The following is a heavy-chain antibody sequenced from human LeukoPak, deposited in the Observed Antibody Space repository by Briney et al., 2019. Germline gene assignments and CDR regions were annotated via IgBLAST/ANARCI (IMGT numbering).Heavy chain of an antibody. CDR1: SGFISGQC. V-gene: IGHV4-59*11. J-gene: IGHJ4*02. Sequence: SETLSLTCIVASGFISGQCWSWIRQFPGKAPEWIGSVEDSGPTRYNSSLRGRVSLSVDASQKQFSLRLSSVTAADTAMYYCARGHFGPGYYFDNWGQGALVTVAS. CDR2: VEDSGPT. D-gene: IGHD3-3*01. CDR3: ARGHFGPGYYFDN.